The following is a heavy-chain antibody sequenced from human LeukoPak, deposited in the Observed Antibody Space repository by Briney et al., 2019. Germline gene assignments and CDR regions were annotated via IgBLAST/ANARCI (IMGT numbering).Heavy chain of an antibody. J-gene: IGHJ3*02. Sequence: ASVKVSCKASGGTFSSYAISWVRQAPGQGLEWMGGIIPIFGTANYAQKFQGRVTITRDTSASTAYMELSSLRSEDTAVYYCARESGSGSYYNVGAFDIWGQGTMVTVSS. D-gene: IGHD3-10*01. V-gene: IGHV1-69*05. CDR2: IIPIFGTA. CDR3: ARESGSGSYYNVGAFDI. CDR1: GGTFSSYA.